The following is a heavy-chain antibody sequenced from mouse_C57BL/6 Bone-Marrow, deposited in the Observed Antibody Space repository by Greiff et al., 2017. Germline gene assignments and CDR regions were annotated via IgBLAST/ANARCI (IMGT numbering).Heavy chain of an antibody. J-gene: IGHJ1*03. Sequence: VQLQQSGPELVKPGASVKISCKASGYTFTSYWMHWVKQRPGQGLEWIGEIATSASYTNYNQKFKGKSTLTVDKSSSTAYMQLSSLTSEDSAVYYCARGRRFILWYFDVWGTGTTVTVSS. CDR3: ARGRRFILWYFDV. CDR1: GYTFTSYW. CDR2: IATSASYT. D-gene: IGHD1-1*01. V-gene: IGHV1-69*01.